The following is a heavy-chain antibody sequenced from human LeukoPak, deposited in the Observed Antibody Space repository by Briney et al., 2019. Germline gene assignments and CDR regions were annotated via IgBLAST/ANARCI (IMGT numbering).Heavy chain of an antibody. CDR1: GFTFSQYW. CDR3: ARWGVNAGLDC. D-gene: IGHD3-10*01. Sequence: GGSLRLSCAASGFTFSQYWMSWVRQAPGKGLEWVANIKHDGSEKQDGSEKNYVDSVKGRFTISRDNAKSSLFLQMNSLRGEDTAVYYCARWGVNAGLDCWGQGTLVTVSS. V-gene: IGHV3-7*01. CDR2: IKHDGSEKQDGSEK. J-gene: IGHJ4*02.